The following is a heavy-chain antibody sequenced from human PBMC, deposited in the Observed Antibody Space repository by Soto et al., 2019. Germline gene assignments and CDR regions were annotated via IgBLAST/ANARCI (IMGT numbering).Heavy chain of an antibody. Sequence: QVQLVQSGAEVKKPGASVKVSCKASGYTFTSYGISWVRQAPGQGLEWMGWISAYNGNTKYAQKFQGRVTMTTDTSTSTAYMELRSLRSDDTAVYYCARESGCGGRCIWFEPWGQGTLVTVSS. CDR1: GYTFTSYG. J-gene: IGHJ5*02. V-gene: IGHV1-18*01. D-gene: IGHD2-15*01. CDR2: ISAYNGNT. CDR3: ARESGCGGRCIWFEP.